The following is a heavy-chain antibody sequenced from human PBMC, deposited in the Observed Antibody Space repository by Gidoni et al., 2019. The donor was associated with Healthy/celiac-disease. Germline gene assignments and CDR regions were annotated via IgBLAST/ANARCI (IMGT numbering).Heavy chain of an antibody. V-gene: IGHV3-64D*06. CDR2: MSSNGGST. CDR3: VKDRYLVVPAAIVRYDAFDI. Sequence: EVQLVESGGGFVQPGGSLRLSCSASGFTFSRSAMHWVRQAPGKGLEYVSAMSSNGGSTYYADSVKGRFTISRDNSKNTLYLQMSSLRAEDTAVYYCVKDRYLVVPAAIVRYDAFDIWGQGTMVTVSS. D-gene: IGHD2-2*01. J-gene: IGHJ3*02. CDR1: GFTFSRSA.